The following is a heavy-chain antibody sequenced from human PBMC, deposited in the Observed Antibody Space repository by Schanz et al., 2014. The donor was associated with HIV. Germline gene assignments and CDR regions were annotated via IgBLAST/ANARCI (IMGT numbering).Heavy chain of an antibody. CDR2: IKQDGSEK. CDR3: ARDSGPGIY. D-gene: IGHD3-10*01. Sequence: EVQLVESGGCLVKPGGSLRLSCAASGFTFSSFSMNWVRQAPGKGLEWVANIKQDGSEKHYVASVKGRFTISRDNAKNSLYLQMSSLRADDTAVYYCARDSGPGIYWGQGTLVTVSS. CDR1: GFTFSSFS. V-gene: IGHV3-7*01. J-gene: IGHJ4*02.